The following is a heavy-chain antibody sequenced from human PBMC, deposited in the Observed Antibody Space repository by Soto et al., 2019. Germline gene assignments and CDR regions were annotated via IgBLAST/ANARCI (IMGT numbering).Heavy chain of an antibody. CDR3: ARSSTLYYYYGMDV. CDR1: GGSISSGGYY. J-gene: IGHJ6*02. V-gene: IGHV4-31*03. Sequence: SETLSLTCTVSGGSISSGGYYWSWIRQHPGKGLEWIGYIYYSGSTYYNSSLKSRVTISVDTSKNQFSLKLSSVTAADTAVYYCARSSTLYYYYGMDVWGQGTTVTVSS. CDR2: IYYSGST.